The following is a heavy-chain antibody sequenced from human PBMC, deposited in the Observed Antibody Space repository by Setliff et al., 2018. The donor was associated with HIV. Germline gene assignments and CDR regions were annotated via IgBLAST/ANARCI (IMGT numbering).Heavy chain of an antibody. J-gene: IGHJ5*02. CDR1: GVSINRTDHY. CDR3: ARVPVPGANWFDP. Sequence: SETLSLTCSVSGVSINRTDHYWGWIRQSPGKSLEWIGSVSQSGSTYYNPSLKSRITISVDRSKNLFSLKLISVTAADQGVYYCARVPVPGANWFDPWGLGTQVTVSS. V-gene: IGHV4-39*01. CDR2: VSQSGST.